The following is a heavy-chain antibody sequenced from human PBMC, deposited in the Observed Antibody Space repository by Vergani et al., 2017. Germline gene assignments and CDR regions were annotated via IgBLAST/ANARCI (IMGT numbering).Heavy chain of an antibody. J-gene: IGHJ4*02. V-gene: IGHV3-11*05. Sequence: QVQLVESGGGLVKPGGSLRLSCAASGFTFSDYYMSWIRQAPGKGLEWVSYISSSSSYTKYADSVKGRFTISRDNAQNSLYLQMNSLRAEDTAVYYWARGWELLRNFDYWGQGTLVTVSS. CDR2: ISSSSSYT. CDR1: GFTFSDYY. CDR3: ARGWELLRNFDY. D-gene: IGHD1-26*01.